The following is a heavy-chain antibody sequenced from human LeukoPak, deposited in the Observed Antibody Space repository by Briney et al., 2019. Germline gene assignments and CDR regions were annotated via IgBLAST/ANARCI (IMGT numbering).Heavy chain of an antibody. CDR3: ARDSLYCSGGSCSRNWFDP. CDR2: IYYSGST. D-gene: IGHD2-15*01. Sequence: KPSETLSLTCTVSGGSISSYYWSWIRQPPGKGLEWIGYIYYSGSTNYNPSLKSRVTISVDTSKNQFSLKLSSVTAADTAVYYCARDSLYCSGGSCSRNWFDPWGQGTLVTVSS. V-gene: IGHV4-59*01. J-gene: IGHJ5*02. CDR1: GGSISSYY.